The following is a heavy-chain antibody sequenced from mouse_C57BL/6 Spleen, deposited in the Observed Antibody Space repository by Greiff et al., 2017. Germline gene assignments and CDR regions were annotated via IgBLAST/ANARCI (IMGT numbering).Heavy chain of an antibody. Sequence: QVQLQQPGAELVKPGASVKLSCKASGYTFTSYWMHWVKQRPGQGLEWIGMIHPNSGSTNYNEKFKSKATLTVDKSSSTAYMQLSSLTSDDSAVYYCATDYYGSSYDAMDYWGQGTSVTVSS. CDR3: ATDYYGSSYDAMDY. V-gene: IGHV1-64*01. CDR2: IHPNSGST. CDR1: GYTFTSYW. J-gene: IGHJ4*01. D-gene: IGHD1-1*01.